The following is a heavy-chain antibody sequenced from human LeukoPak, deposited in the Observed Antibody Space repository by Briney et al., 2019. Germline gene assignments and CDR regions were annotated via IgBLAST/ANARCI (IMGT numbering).Heavy chain of an antibody. CDR3: AREVDRSFGY. J-gene: IGHJ4*02. Sequence: GGSLRPSCAASGFTFSSFWMSWVRQAPGKGPEWVANINQESNEKYYVDSVRGRFTISRDNAKNSLSLQMNSLRVEDTAVYYCAREVDRSFGYWGQGNLVTVSS. D-gene: IGHD2-15*01. CDR1: GFTFSSFW. CDR2: INQESNEK. V-gene: IGHV3-7*01.